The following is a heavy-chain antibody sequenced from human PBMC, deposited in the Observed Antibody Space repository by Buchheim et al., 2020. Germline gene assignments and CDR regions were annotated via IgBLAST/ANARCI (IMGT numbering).Heavy chain of an antibody. CDR3: ARDAGIQLSPYGMDV. J-gene: IGHJ6*02. CDR1: GGSISSYY. Sequence: QVQLQESGPGLVKPSETLSLTCTVSGGSISSYYWSWIRQPPGKGLEWIGYIYYSGSINYNPSLKSRVTISVDTSKNQFSLKLSSVTAADTAVYYCARDAGIQLSPYGMDVWGQGTT. V-gene: IGHV4-59*01. D-gene: IGHD5-18*01. CDR2: IYYSGSI.